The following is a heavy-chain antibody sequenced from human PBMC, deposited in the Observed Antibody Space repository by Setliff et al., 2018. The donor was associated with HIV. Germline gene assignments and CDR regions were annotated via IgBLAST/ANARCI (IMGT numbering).Heavy chain of an antibody. Sequence: RLSETLSLTCAVYGGSLTDYDWTWIRQTPAKGLEWIGEISHSGRTNYNPSLKTRLIISRDTSKNQFSLRLSSATVADTAIYYCARGFEGYCSGASCHWFDSWGQGTQVTVSS. J-gene: IGHJ5*01. CDR1: GGSLTDYD. CDR3: ARGFEGYCSGASCHWFDS. D-gene: IGHD2-15*01. V-gene: IGHV4-34*01. CDR2: ISHSGRT.